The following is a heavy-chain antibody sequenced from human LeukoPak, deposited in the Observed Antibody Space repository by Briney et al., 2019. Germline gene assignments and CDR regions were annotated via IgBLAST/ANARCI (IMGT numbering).Heavy chain of an antibody. CDR1: GFTFSNYA. J-gene: IGHJ4*02. CDR3: AKDFRCDW. D-gene: IGHD2-21*01. V-gene: IGHV3-23*01. Sequence: GGSLRLSCAASGFTFSNYAMTWVRQAPGRGLELVSAIGIRSLTPTYAQSVKGRFTISRDDSKNTLYLQMNSLRVEDTAIYDCAKDFRCDWWGQGPLVTVSS. CDR2: IGIRSLTP.